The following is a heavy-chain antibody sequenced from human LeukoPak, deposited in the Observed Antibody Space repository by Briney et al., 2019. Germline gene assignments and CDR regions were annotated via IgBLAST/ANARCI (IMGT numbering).Heavy chain of an antibody. CDR1: GGSISSYY. J-gene: IGHJ4*02. V-gene: IGHV4-59*01. CDR3: ARSPSRSGWWDSDY. Sequence: SETLSLTCTVSGGSISSYYWSWIRQPPGKGLEWMGYICYSGSTNYNPSLKSGVTISVDTSKNQFSLQLSSVTAADTAVYYCARSPSRSGWWDSDYWGQGTLVTVSS. CDR2: ICYSGST. D-gene: IGHD6-19*01.